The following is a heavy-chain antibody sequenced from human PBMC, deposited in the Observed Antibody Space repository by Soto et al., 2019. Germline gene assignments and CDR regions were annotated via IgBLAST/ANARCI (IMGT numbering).Heavy chain of an antibody. D-gene: IGHD4-17*01. CDR2: IYDSGTT. CDR3: ARRNYGEEGYFFDF. J-gene: IGHJ4*02. V-gene: IGHV4-59*08. Sequence: QVQLRESGPGLVRPSETLSLTCTVSGGSITGYYWSWIRQPPGKGREWIGYIYDSGTTTYNAALKSRGTISADTSKNQFSLNLRSVTAADTAVYYCARRNYGEEGYFFDFWGQGLLVTVSS. CDR1: GGSITGYY.